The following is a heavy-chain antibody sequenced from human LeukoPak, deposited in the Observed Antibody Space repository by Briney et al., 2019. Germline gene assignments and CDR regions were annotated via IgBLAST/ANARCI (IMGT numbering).Heavy chain of an antibody. CDR1: GFTFSGSA. Sequence: GGSLRLSCAASGFTFSGSAMHWVRQASGKGLEWVGRIRSKASSYATVFAASVRGRFTISRDDSKNTAYLQMNSLKTEDTAVYYCTREDYSNYPFDYWGQGTLVTVSS. J-gene: IGHJ4*02. V-gene: IGHV3-73*01. CDR3: TREDYSNYPFDY. D-gene: IGHD4-11*01. CDR2: IRSKASSYAT.